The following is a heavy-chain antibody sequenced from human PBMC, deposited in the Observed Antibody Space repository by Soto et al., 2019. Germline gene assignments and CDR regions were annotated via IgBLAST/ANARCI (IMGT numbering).Heavy chain of an antibody. D-gene: IGHD3-22*01. CDR2: IYYSGST. V-gene: IGHV4-30-4*01. J-gene: IGHJ3*01. CDR3: ARESTYYYDSSGP. Sequence: PSETLSLTCTVSGGSISSGDYYWSWIRQPPGKGLEWIGYIYYSGSTYYNPSLKSRVTISVETSKNQFSLKLSSVTAADTAVYYCARESTYYYDSSGPWGQGTMVTVSS. CDR1: GGSISSGDYY.